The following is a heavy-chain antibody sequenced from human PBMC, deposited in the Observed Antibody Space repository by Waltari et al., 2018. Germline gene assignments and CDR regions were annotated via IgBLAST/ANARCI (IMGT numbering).Heavy chain of an antibody. Sequence: QAQLQASGGGVVQSGRSLRPPRVGSGLTFTNPGLNWVRQAPGKGLEWVAVIWYDGSNKNYVDSVKGRFTISRDNSKNTMYLEMNRLRAEDTAVYFCARGDGGSGLGASDIWGQGTMVTVSS. CDR3: ARGDGGSGLGASDI. D-gene: IGHD3-3*01. V-gene: IGHV3-33*01. CDR2: IWYDGSNK. CDR1: GLTFTNPG. J-gene: IGHJ3*02.